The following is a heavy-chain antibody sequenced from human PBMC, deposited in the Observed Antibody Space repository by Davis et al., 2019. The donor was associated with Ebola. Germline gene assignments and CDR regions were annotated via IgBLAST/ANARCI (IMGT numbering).Heavy chain of an antibody. CDR1: GYSFTSYW. D-gene: IGHD3-9*01. J-gene: IGHJ3*02. CDR2: IYPGDSDT. Sequence: GGSLKISCKGSGYSFTSYWIGWVRQMPGKGLEWMGIIYPGDSDTRYSPSFQGQVTISADKSISTAYLQWSSLKASDTAIYYCASLRRSITGFDDGYDIWGQGTMVTVSS. V-gene: IGHV5-51*01. CDR3: ASLRRSITGFDDGYDI.